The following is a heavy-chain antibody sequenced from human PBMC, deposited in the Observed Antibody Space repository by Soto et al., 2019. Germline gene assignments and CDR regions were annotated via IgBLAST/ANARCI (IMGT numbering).Heavy chain of an antibody. CDR2: INAGNGNT. Sequence: ASVKVSCKASGYTFTSYAMHWVRQAPGQRLEWMGWINAGNGNTKYSQKFQGRVTITRDTSASTAYMELSSLRSEDTAVCYCASPQTLRYDFWIGYQVWGQGTPVTISS. J-gene: IGHJ6*02. CDR1: GYTFTSYA. V-gene: IGHV1-3*01. D-gene: IGHD3-3*01. CDR3: ASPQTLRYDFWIGYQV.